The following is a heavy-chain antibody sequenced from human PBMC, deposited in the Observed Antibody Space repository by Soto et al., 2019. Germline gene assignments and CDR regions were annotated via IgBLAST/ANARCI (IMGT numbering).Heavy chain of an antibody. V-gene: IGHV4-61*01. CDR2: IYYRGGT. Sequence: QVQLQESGPGLVKPSETLYLTCSVSGDSISSGTYHWSWIRQSPGKELEWIGYIYYRGGTNYNPSLKSRVTISLETSKNQFSLSLNSVTAADTAVYYCARDLRDSSAYALWGQGILVTVSS. CDR1: GDSISSGTYH. D-gene: IGHD3-22*01. J-gene: IGHJ4*02. CDR3: ARDLRDSSAYAL.